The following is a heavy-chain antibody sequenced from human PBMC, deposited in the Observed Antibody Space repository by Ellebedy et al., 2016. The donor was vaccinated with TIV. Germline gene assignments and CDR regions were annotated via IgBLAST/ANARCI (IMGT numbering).Heavy chain of an antibody. V-gene: IGHV3-49*04. CDR2: IRSKPYGGTT. CDR1: GFAFRDYA. Sequence: GESLKISCTASGFAFRDYAITWVRQAPGKGLEWVGFIRSKPYGGTTEDAASVRGRFIISRDDFKSIAYLQMNSLKTEDTAVYYCTRTPARGYDSVGYYYYYGMDVWGQGTTVTVS. CDR3: TRTPARGYDSVGYYYYYGMDV. D-gene: IGHD5-12*01. J-gene: IGHJ6*02.